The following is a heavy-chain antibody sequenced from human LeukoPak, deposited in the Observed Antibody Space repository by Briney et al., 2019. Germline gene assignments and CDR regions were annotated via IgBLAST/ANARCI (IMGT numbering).Heavy chain of an antibody. D-gene: IGHD3-3*01. CDR1: GYSFTSYW. CDR3: ARHGLAYYDFWSGPPTEYNWFDP. CDR2: IYPGDFDT. J-gene: IGHJ5*02. V-gene: IGHV5-51*01. Sequence: GESLKISCKGSGYSFTSYWIGWVRQMPGKGLEWMGIIYPGDFDTSYSPSFQGQVTISADKSISTAYLQWSSLKASDTAMYYCARHGLAYYDFWSGPPTEYNWFDPWGQGTLVTVSS.